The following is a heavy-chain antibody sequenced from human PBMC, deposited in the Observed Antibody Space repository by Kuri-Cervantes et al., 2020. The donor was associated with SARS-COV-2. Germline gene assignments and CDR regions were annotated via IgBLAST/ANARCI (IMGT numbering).Heavy chain of an antibody. CDR3: AKVRGYYSYYGMDV. V-gene: IGHV3-23*01. CDR2: IRGSGGST. D-gene: IGHD3-3*01. Sequence: GESLKISCTVSGGSISSGDYYWSWIRQPPGKGLEWVSAIRGSGGSTYYADSVKGRFTISRDNSKNTLYLQMNSLRAEDTAVYYCAKVRGYYSYYGMDVWGQGTTVTVSS. J-gene: IGHJ6*02. CDR1: GGSISSGDYY.